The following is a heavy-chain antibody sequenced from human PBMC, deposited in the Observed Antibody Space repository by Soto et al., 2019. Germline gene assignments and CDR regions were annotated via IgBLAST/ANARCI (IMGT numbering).Heavy chain of an antibody. CDR2: IYPGDSDT. CDR3: ARERRGQLSNWFDP. CDR1: GYSFISYW. D-gene: IGHD1-1*01. V-gene: IGHV5-51*01. Sequence: GESLKISCKVSGYSFISYWIAWVRQKPGKGLEGMGIIYPGDSDTRYNPSFQGQVVISADKSNNTAYPQWNSLKASDTATYFCARERRGQLSNWFDPWGQGTLVTVSS. J-gene: IGHJ5*02.